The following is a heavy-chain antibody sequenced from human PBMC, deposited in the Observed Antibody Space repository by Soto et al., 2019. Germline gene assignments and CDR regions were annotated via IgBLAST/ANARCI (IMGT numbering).Heavy chain of an antibody. CDR1: GYTFTSYY. Sequence: ASVKVSCKASGYTFTSYYMHWVRQAPGQGLEWMGLINPGGGSTSYAQKFQGRVTMTRDTSTSTVYMEVSSLRSEDTAVYYCASPFEYSSSRYYGMDVWGQGNTVTVSS. CDR3: ASPFEYSSSRYYGMDV. CDR2: INPGGGST. J-gene: IGHJ6*02. D-gene: IGHD6-6*01. V-gene: IGHV1-46*01.